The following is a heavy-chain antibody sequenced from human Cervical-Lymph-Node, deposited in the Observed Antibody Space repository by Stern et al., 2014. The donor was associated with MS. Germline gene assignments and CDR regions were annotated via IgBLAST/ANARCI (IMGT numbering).Heavy chain of an antibody. D-gene: IGHD3-10*01. CDR2: MNPNSGNK. CDR3: ARVRFYGSGIYYALGDGMDV. V-gene: IGHV1-8*01. J-gene: IGHJ6*02. Sequence: QDQLVQSGAEVKKPGASVKVSCKASGYTFTNYNIDWVRQATGQGLEWMGWMNPNSGNKGYAQRFQGRVTMPRDTSTSTAYMELSSLKAEDTAVYYCARVRFYGSGIYYALGDGMDVWGQGTTVTVSS. CDR1: GYTFTNYN.